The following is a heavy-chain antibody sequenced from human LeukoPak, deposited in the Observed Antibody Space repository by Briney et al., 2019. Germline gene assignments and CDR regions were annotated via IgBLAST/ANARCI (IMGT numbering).Heavy chain of an antibody. CDR3: ARDHPDYYDSSTYYQNEAFDI. D-gene: IGHD3-22*01. V-gene: IGHV4-59*01. CDR2: IYYSGTT. Sequence: PSETLSLTCTVSGGSISRYYWSWIRQPPGKGLEWIGFIYYSGTTNYNPSLKSRVTISLDTSKSQFSLNLSSVTPADTAVYYCARDHPDYYDSSTYYQNEAFDIWGQGTVVTVSS. CDR1: GGSISRYY. J-gene: IGHJ3*02.